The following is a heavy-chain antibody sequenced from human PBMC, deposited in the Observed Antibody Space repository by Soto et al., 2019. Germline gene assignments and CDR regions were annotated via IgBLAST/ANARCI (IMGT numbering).Heavy chain of an antibody. Sequence: GGSLRLSCAASGFTFSSYGMHWVRQAPGKGLEWVAVMSYDGSNKYYADSVKGRFTISRDNSKNTLYLQMNSLRAEDTVVYYCAKDRQHYYDSSGYYFDYWGQGTLVTVSS. V-gene: IGHV3-30*18. J-gene: IGHJ4*02. D-gene: IGHD3-22*01. CDR1: GFTFSSYG. CDR3: AKDRQHYYDSSGYYFDY. CDR2: MSYDGSNK.